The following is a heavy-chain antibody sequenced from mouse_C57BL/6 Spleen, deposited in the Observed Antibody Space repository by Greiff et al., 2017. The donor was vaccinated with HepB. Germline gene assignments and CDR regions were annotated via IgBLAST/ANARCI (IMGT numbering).Heavy chain of an antibody. Sequence: QVQLQQPGAELARPGASVKLSCKASGYTFTSYGISWVKQRTGQGLEWIGEIYPRSGNTYYNEKFKGKATLTADKSSSTAYMELRSLTSEDSAVYFCARSAYYGSKGGYYFDYWGQGTTLTVSS. CDR2: IYPRSGNT. CDR1: GYTFTSYG. D-gene: IGHD1-1*01. V-gene: IGHV1-81*01. J-gene: IGHJ2*01. CDR3: ARSAYYGSKGGYYFDY.